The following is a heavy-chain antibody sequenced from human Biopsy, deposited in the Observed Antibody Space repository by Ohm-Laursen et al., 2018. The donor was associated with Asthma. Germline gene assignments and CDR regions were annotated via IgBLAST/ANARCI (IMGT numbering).Heavy chain of an antibody. CDR2: IWYDGGNK. CDR1: GFTFSSYG. Sequence: SLRLSCAASGFTFSSYGMHWVRQAPGKGLEWVAVIWYDGGNKYYADSVKSRFIISRDNSKNTLYLQMNSLRAEDTAVYYCARDIVATMIGYYYYGMDVWGQGTTVTVSS. J-gene: IGHJ6*02. CDR3: ARDIVATMIGYYYYGMDV. D-gene: IGHD5-12*01. V-gene: IGHV3-33*01.